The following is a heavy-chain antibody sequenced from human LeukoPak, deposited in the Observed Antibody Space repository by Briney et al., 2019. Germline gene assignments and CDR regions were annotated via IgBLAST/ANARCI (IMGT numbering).Heavy chain of an antibody. D-gene: IGHD2-21*01. V-gene: IGHV4-59*01. CDR3: AREFRD. Sequence: PSETLSLTCTISGGTSSAYDYTWIRQPPGKGLEWIGLIYNSGSTNYNPSLKSRVIISADTSKNQFSLKLTSVTAADTAVYYCAREFRDWDQGTTVTVSS. CDR1: GGTSSAYD. J-gene: IGHJ6*02. CDR2: IYNSGST.